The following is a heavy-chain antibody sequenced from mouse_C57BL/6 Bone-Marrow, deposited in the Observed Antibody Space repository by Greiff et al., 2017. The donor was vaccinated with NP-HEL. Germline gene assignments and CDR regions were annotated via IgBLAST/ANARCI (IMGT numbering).Heavy chain of an antibody. CDR3: ASVGPRFAY. CDR2: IDPANGNT. Sequence: EVQLVESVAELVRPGASVKLSCTASGFNFKNTYMHWVKQRPEQGLEWIGRIDPANGNTNYAPKFQGQATISADTSSNTAYLQLSSLTSEDTAIYYCASVGPRFAYWGQGTLVTVSA. V-gene: IGHV14-3*01. J-gene: IGHJ3*01. CDR1: GFNFKNTY.